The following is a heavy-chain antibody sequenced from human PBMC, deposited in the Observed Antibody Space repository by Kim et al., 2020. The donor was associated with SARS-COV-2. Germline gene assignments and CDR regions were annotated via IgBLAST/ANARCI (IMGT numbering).Heavy chain of an antibody. J-gene: IGHJ6*02. CDR3: ARDTWDRGYYGMDV. V-gene: IGHV3-30-3*01. CDR2: ISYDGSNK. Sequence: GGSLRLSCAASGFTFSSYAMHWVRRAPGKGLEWVAVISYDGSNKYYTDPVKGRFTISRDNSKNTLYLQMNSLRAEDTAVYYCARDTWDRGYYGMDVWGQG. CDR1: GFTFSSYA. D-gene: IGHD3-10*01.